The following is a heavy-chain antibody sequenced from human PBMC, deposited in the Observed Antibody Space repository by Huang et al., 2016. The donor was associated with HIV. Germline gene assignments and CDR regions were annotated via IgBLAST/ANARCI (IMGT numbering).Heavy chain of an antibody. V-gene: IGHV1-24*01. D-gene: IGHD3-3*01. Sequence: QVQLVQSGAEVKKPGASVKVSCKVFGSTVTQLSMHWVRQAPGKGLEWMGGFDAAIGHTFYAQNGQGRVIMNEYTSTITGYMEVSSLRSEDTAVYYCAVPTMSAAGFDIWGRGTMVIVSS. CDR3: AVPTMSAAGFDI. J-gene: IGHJ3*02. CDR1: GSTVTQLS. CDR2: FDAAIGHT.